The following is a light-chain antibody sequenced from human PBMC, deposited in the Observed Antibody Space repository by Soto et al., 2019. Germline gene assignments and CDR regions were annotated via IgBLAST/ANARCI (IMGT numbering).Light chain of an antibody. Sequence: DIQLTQSPAFLSASLGDIVTISCRASQGISSHLAWYQQKPGKAPELLIYAASTLQSGVPSRFSGSGSGTEFTLTISSLQPEDFATYFCQHLNSYPRALSFGGGTQVEIK. CDR2: AAS. J-gene: IGKJ4*01. CDR1: QGISSH. CDR3: QHLNSYPRALS. V-gene: IGKV1-9*01.